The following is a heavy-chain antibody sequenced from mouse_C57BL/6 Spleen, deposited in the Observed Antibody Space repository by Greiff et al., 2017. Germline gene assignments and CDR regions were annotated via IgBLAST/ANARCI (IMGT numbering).Heavy chain of an antibody. V-gene: IGHV1-81*01. CDR2: IYPRSGNT. Sequence: QVHVKQSGAELARPGASVKLSCKASGYTFTSYGISWVKQRTGQGLEWIGEIYPRSGNTYYNEKFKGKATLTADKSSSTAYMELRSLTSEDSAVYFCARWSERGIAYWGQGTLVTVSA. CDR3: ARWSERGIAY. CDR1: GYTFTSYG. J-gene: IGHJ3*01.